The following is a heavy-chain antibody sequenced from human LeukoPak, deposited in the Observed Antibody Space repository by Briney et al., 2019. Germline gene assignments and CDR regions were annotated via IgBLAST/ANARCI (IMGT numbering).Heavy chain of an antibody. V-gene: IGHV3-23*01. CDR1: GFTFSSYA. CDR3: AKDSVGYSSGWFHFPNYYFDY. CDR2: ISGSGGST. J-gene: IGHJ4*02. Sequence: DPGGSLGLSCAASGFTFSSYAMSWVRQAPGKGLEWVSAISGSGGSTYYADSVKGRFTISRDNSKNTLYLQMNSLRAEDTAVYYCAKDSVGYSSGWFHFPNYYFDYWGQGTLVTVSS. D-gene: IGHD6-19*01.